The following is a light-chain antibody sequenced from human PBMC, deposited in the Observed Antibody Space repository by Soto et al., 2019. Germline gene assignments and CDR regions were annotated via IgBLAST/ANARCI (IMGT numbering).Light chain of an antibody. CDR2: EVT. J-gene: IGLJ1*01. Sequence: QSALTQPPSASGSPGQSVTISCTGNTSDFGNYNFVSWYQQHPGEAPILLIYEVTKRPSGVHDRFSGSKSGNTASLTVSGLQAEDEADYYCSSYTGSSNFVFGTGTKLTVL. CDR1: TSDFGNYNF. V-gene: IGLV2-8*01. CDR3: SSYTGSSNFV.